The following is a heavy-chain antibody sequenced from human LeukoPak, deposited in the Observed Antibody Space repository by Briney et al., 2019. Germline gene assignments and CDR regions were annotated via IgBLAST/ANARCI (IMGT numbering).Heavy chain of an antibody. D-gene: IGHD3-10*01. CDR3: ARSEYYGSGTLPDY. V-gene: IGHV3-21*01. J-gene: IGHJ4*02. CDR2: ISGSGSFM. Sequence: PGGSLRLSCAVSGFSFSKYNMNWVRQAPGKGLEWVSSISGSGSFMYYTDSVKGRFTISRDNAKNSLYLQMNSLRVEDTAVYYCARSEYYGSGTLPDYWGQGTLVTVSS. CDR1: GFSFSKYN.